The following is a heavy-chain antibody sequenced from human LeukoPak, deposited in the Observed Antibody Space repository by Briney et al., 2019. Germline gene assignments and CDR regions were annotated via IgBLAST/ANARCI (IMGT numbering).Heavy chain of an antibody. D-gene: IGHD5-18*01. Sequence: ASVKVSCKASGGTFNSYAISWVRQAPGQGLEWMGRIIPIFGPANYAQKFQGRVTITTDESTSTAYMELSSLRSEDTAVYYCARDSQRGYSYGLNYWGQGTLVTVSS. J-gene: IGHJ4*02. CDR1: GGTFNSYA. CDR3: ARDSQRGYSYGLNY. V-gene: IGHV1-69*05. CDR2: IIPIFGPA.